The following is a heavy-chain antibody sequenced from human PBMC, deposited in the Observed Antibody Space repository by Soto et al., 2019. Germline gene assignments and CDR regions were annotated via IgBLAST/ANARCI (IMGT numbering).Heavy chain of an antibody. CDR1: GGSFGGYI. V-gene: IGHV4-34*01. Sequence: SETLSLTCDVYGGSFGGYIWTWIRQTPGKGLQWIGQINHSGSANYNPSLKSRVTISVDTSRNQFSLKLSSVTAADTAVYYCSRVDPGETSPFDHWGQGTLVTVSS. CDR2: INHSGSA. D-gene: IGHD3-10*01. CDR3: SRVDPGETSPFDH. J-gene: IGHJ4*02.